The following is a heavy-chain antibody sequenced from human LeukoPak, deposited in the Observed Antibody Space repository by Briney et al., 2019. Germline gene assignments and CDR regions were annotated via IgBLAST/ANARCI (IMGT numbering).Heavy chain of an antibody. Sequence: TGGSLRLSCAASGFTFSSYWMSWVRQAPGKGLEWVANIKQDGSEKYYVDSVKGRFTISRDNAKNSLYLQMNSLRAEDTAVYYCARDLYYYDSSGYYYWGQGTLVTVSS. CDR2: IKQDGSEK. V-gene: IGHV3-7*01. CDR3: ARDLYYYDSSGYYY. J-gene: IGHJ4*02. CDR1: GFTFSSYW. D-gene: IGHD3-22*01.